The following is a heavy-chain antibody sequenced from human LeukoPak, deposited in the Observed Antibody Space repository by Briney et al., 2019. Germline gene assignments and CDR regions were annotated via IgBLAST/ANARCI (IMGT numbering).Heavy chain of an antibody. D-gene: IGHD3-22*01. J-gene: IGHJ3*02. CDR1: GGSISSSSYY. CDR3: ARGTYYYDSSGYYPALGAFDI. CDR2: IYYSGST. V-gene: IGHV4-39*07. Sequence: PSETLSLTCTVSGGSISSSSYYWGWIRQPPGKGLEWIGSIYYSGSTYYNPSLKSRVTISVDTSKNQFSLKLSSVTAADTAVYYCARGTYYYDSSGYYPALGAFDIWGQGTMVTVSS.